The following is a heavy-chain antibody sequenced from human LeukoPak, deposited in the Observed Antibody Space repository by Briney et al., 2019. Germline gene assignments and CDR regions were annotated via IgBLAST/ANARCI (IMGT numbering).Heavy chain of an antibody. CDR3: ARTPYDILTGYQDY. V-gene: IGHV3-11*06. CDR1: GFTFSDYY. Sequence: GGSLRLSCAASGFTFSDYYMSWIRQAPGKGLEWVSYISSSSSYTNYADSVKGRFTISRDNAKNSLYLQMNSLRAEDTAVYYCARTPYDILTGYQDYWGQGTLVTVSS. J-gene: IGHJ4*02. D-gene: IGHD3-9*01. CDR2: ISSSSSYT.